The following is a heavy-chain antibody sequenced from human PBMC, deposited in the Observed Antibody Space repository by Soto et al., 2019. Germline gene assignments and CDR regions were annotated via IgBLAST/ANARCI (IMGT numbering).Heavy chain of an antibody. V-gene: IGHV4-59*01. J-gene: IGHJ4*02. Sequence: PSETLSLTCAVSGASITHYYWNWIRQSPGKGLEWIVSFSSTGSTVYNPSLGSRVTISLDTSKNQFSLTLNSVTAADTAVYYCASAVAGTNFDYWGQGTLVTVSS. D-gene: IGHD6-19*01. CDR2: FSSTGST. CDR1: GASITHYY. CDR3: ASAVAGTNFDY.